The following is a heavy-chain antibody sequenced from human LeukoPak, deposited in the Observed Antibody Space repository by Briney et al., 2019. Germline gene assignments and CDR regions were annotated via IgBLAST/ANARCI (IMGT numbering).Heavy chain of an antibody. V-gene: IGHV3-23*01. CDR2: ITDSGRKT. Sequence: GGSLRLSCAASGLTFSNYAMNWVRQASGKGLEWVSGITDSGRKTYYADSVKGRFTISRDNSKNTLYLQMNSLRAEDTAVYYCAKGSYYYGSGSFDFDYWGQGTLVTVSS. CDR3: AKGSYYYGSGSFDFDY. D-gene: IGHD3-10*01. CDR1: GLTFSNYA. J-gene: IGHJ4*02.